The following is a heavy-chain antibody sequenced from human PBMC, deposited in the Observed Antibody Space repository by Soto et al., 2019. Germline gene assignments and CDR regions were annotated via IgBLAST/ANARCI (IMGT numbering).Heavy chain of an antibody. J-gene: IGHJ4*02. Sequence: GGSLRLSCAASGFTFSSYGMHWVRQAPGKGLEWVAVISYDGSNKYYADSVKGRFTISRDNSKNTLYLQMNSLRAEDTAVYYCAKDWYYYDSSGLADYWGQGTLVTVSS. V-gene: IGHV3-30*18. CDR1: GFTFSSYG. D-gene: IGHD3-22*01. CDR3: AKDWYYYDSSGLADY. CDR2: ISYDGSNK.